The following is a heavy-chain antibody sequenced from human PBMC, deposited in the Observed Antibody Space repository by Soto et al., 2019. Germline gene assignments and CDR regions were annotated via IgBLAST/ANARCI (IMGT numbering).Heavy chain of an antibody. CDR2: IYWDDDK. J-gene: IGHJ4*02. CDR3: AHRLERRAYDY. D-gene: IGHD1-1*01. CDR1: GFSLSTSGVG. Sequence: QITLKESGPTLVKPTQTLTLTCSFSGFSLSTSGVGVGWIRQPPGKALQWLALIYWDDDKRYSPSLRSRLNIAKDTSKNQVVLTMTNMDPVDTATYYCAHRLERRAYDYWGQGTLVIVSS. V-gene: IGHV2-5*02.